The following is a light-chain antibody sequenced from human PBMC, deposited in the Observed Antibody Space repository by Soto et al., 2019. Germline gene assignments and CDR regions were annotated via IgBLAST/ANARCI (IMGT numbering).Light chain of an antibody. CDR1: SSDVGSHNL. CDR2: EVS. CDR3: CSYGGSRAV. J-gene: IGLJ7*01. V-gene: IGLV2-23*02. Sequence: QSALTQPASVSGSPGQSITISCTGTSSDVGSHNLVSWYQQHPGQVPKLMIYEVSKRPLGVSARFSASKSGNTASLTISGLQAADEADYYCCSYGGSRAVFGGGTQLTVL.